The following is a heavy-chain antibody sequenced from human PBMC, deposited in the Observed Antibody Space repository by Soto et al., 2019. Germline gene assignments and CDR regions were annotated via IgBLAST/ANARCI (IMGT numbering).Heavy chain of an antibody. CDR1: GYSFTSYW. CDR2: IDPSDSYT. J-gene: IGHJ4*02. Sequence: PGASLKISCKGSGYSFTSYWIGWVRQVPGKGLEWMGRIDPSDSYTSYSPSFQGHVTISADKSISTAYLQWSSLKASDTAMYYCARHLFTSTWSVDYWGQGTLVTVSS. V-gene: IGHV5-10-1*01. CDR3: ARHLFTSTWSVDY. D-gene: IGHD6-13*01.